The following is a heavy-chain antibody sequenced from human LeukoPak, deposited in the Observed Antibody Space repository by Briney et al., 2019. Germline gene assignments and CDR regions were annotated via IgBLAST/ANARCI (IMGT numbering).Heavy chain of an antibody. D-gene: IGHD3-3*01. CDR2: ISITTTSI. J-gene: IGHJ3*02. CDR3: ARDRGASMTIFRDAFDI. Sequence: HPGGSLRLSCAASGFTFSQYSMNWVRQAPGKGLEWIAYISITTTSIYYADSVKGRFTISRDNAKNSLNLQMNNLRAEDTAVYYCARDRGASMTIFRDAFDIWGQGTMVTVSS. V-gene: IGHV3-48*01. CDR1: GFTFSQYS.